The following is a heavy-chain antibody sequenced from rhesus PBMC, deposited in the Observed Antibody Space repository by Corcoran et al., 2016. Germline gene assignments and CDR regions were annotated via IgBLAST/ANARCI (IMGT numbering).Heavy chain of an antibody. V-gene: IGHV3S22*01. CDR1: GGSIRVYYY. CDR3: ARTSSWAYYALDS. D-gene: IGHD6-13*01. CDR2: IRNKANGATT. J-gene: IGHJ6*01. Sequence: VQLQESGPGLVKPSETLSLTCTVSGGSIRVYYYISGVRQAPGKGPEWVGLIRNKANGATTEYAASVKDRFAVSRDDSKSIASLQMNSLKTEDMAVYYCARTSSWAYYALDSWGQGVVVTVSS.